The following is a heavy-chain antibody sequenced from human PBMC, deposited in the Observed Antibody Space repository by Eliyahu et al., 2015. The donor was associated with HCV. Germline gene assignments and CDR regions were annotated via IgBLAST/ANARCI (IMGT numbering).Heavy chain of an antibody. V-gene: IGHV4-39*01. CDR2: IYYSGST. D-gene: IGHD3-22*01. Sequence: QLQLQESGPGLVKSSATLSLXCTVSGGSIXSSXDSWGWIRQTPGKGLGWIGNIYYSGSTYYNPSLKSRVTISADTSKNQFSLKLRSVTAADTAVYYCARFGPMTMIVVVANAFDIWGQGTMVTVSS. CDR1: GGSIXSSXDS. CDR3: ARFGPMTMIVVVANAFDI. J-gene: IGHJ3*02.